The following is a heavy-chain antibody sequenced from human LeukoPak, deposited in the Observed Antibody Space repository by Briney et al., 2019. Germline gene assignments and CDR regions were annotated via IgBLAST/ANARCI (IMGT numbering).Heavy chain of an antibody. CDR2: INNNGDST. CDR1: GFTFSTSA. D-gene: IGHD3-16*01. V-gene: IGHV3-64D*06. Sequence: PGGSLSLSCSASGFTFSTSAMHWVCQAPGKRLEYVSGINNNGDSTYYSDSVKARLTISRDNSKNTLFLQMASLRAEDTAVYYCVKTMMTFGGVIRTDAFYIWGQGKMVTVSS. CDR3: VKTMMTFGGVIRTDAFYI. J-gene: IGHJ3*02.